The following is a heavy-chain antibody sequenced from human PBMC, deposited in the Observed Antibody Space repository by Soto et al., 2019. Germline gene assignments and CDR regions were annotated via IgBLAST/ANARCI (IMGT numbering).Heavy chain of an antibody. CDR2: IYYSGST. V-gene: IGHV4-31*03. CDR1: GGSISSGGYY. Sequence: SETLSLTCTVSGGSISSGGYYWSWIRQHPGKGLEWIGYIYYSGSTYYNPSLKSRVTISVDTSKNQFSLKLSSVTAADTAVYNCARNIGTTWTPQGAFDIWGQGTMVTVSS. D-gene: IGHD1-26*01. J-gene: IGHJ3*02. CDR3: ARNIGTTWTPQGAFDI.